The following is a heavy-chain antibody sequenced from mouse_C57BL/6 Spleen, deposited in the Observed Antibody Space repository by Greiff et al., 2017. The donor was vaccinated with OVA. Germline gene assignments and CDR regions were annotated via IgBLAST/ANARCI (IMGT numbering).Heavy chain of an antibody. V-gene: IGHV14-1*01. J-gene: IGHJ4*01. CDR1: GFNIKDYY. CDR2: IDPEDGDT. Sequence: VQLKQSGAELVRPGASVKLSCTASGFNIKDYYMHWVKQRPEQGLEWIGRIDPEDGDTEYAPKFQGKATMTADTSSNTAYLQLSSLTSEDTAVDYCTTGVVATYYAMDYWGQGTSVTVSS. CDR3: TTGVVATYYAMDY. D-gene: IGHD1-1*01.